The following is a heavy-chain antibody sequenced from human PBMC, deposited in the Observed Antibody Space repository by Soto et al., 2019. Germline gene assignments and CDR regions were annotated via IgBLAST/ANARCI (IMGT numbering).Heavy chain of an antibody. V-gene: IGHV4-31*03. CDR3: ARGYCSSTSCYGIHYYYDYGMDV. D-gene: IGHD2-2*01. Sequence: QVQLQESGPGLVKPSQTLSLTCTVSGGSISSGGYYWSWIRQHPGKGLEWIGYIYYSGSTYYNPSLKSRVTISVDTSKNQFSLKLSSVTAADTAVYYCARGYCSSTSCYGIHYYYDYGMDVWGQGTTVTVSS. J-gene: IGHJ6*02. CDR1: GGSISSGGYY. CDR2: IYYSGST.